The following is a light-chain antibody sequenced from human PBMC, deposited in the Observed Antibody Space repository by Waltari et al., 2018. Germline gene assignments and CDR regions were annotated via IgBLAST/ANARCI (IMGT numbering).Light chain of an antibody. Sequence: DIQLTQSPSTLPASVGDRVTITCRASQSVSNWLAWYQQKPGKAPKLLIYVASNLQSGVPSRFSGSGSGTDFTLTISNLQPEDLASYYCQQTYSTSWTFGQGTKVEIK. J-gene: IGKJ1*01. V-gene: IGKV1-39*01. CDR1: QSVSNW. CDR2: VAS. CDR3: QQTYSTSWT.